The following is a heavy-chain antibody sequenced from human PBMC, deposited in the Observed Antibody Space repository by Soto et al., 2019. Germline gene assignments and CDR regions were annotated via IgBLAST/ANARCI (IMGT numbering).Heavy chain of an antibody. CDR1: GYTFTGYW. D-gene: IGHD1-26*01. CDR2: IYPDDSDT. CDR3: ARSGWWELHPRDYYGMDV. J-gene: IGHJ6*02. V-gene: IGHV5-51*01. Sequence: GESLKISCKASGYTFTGYWIGWVRQLPGKGLEYTGIIYPDDSDTRYSPSFQGQVTISADKSINTAYMQWSSLKASDTAMYYCARSGWWELHPRDYYGMDVWGQGTTVTVSS.